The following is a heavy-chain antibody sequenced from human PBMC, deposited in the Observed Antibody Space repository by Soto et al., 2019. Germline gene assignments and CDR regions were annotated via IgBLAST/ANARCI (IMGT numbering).Heavy chain of an antibody. CDR3: SRDHYGSGAI. CDR2: KMGDGREGEK. D-gene: IGHD3-10*01. Sequence: EVQLVESGGGLVQPGGSLRLSCEASGFNFPFYGMTWVRQAPGKGLEWVASKMGDGREGEKYYVDSVKGRFTISRDNAKSSLYLQMSSLRAEDTAIYFCSRDHYGSGAIWGQGTPVIVSS. V-gene: IGHV3-7*05. CDR1: GFNFPFYG. J-gene: IGHJ4*02.